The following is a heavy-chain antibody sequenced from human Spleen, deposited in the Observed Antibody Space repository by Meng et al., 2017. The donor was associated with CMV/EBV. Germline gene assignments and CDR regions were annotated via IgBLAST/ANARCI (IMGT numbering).Heavy chain of an antibody. CDR1: GFTVDDYG. CDR2: TNWNGGTT. D-gene: IGHD2-2*01. CDR3: ARARGGYELLPVDY. Sequence: GCGFTVDDYGMSWVRQAPGKGLEWVSGTNWNGGTTGYADSVKGRFTISRDNAKNSLYLQMDSLRAEDTALYYCARARGGYELLPVDYWGQGTLVTVSS. V-gene: IGHV3-20*03. J-gene: IGHJ4*02.